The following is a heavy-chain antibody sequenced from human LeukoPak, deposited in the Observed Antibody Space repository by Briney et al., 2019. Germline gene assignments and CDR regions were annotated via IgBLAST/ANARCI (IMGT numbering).Heavy chain of an antibody. CDR3: ARGPGGPYKQWLVGYYMDV. CDR2: ISGSGGST. Sequence: GGSLRLSCAASGFTFSSYAMSWVRQAPGKGLEWVSAISGSGGSTYYADSVKGRFTISRDNSKNTLYLQMNSLRAEDTAVYYCARGPGGPYKQWLVGYYMDVWGKGTTVTVSS. D-gene: IGHD6-19*01. V-gene: IGHV3-23*01. J-gene: IGHJ6*03. CDR1: GFTFSSYA.